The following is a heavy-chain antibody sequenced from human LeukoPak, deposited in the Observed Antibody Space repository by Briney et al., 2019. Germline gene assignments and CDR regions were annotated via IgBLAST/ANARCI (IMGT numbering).Heavy chain of an antibody. CDR1: GFTFSDYY. J-gene: IGHJ3*02. V-gene: IGHV3-11*01. CDR2: ISSSGSTI. CDR3: ARAGYSSGYGAFDI. D-gene: IGHD6-19*01. Sequence: GRSLRLAWAAAGFTFSDYYMSCVRQAPGKGREWVSYISSSGSTIFYADSVEGRFTISRDNAKNSRYLQMNSLRAEDTAVYYCARAGYSSGYGAFDIWGQGTMVTVSS.